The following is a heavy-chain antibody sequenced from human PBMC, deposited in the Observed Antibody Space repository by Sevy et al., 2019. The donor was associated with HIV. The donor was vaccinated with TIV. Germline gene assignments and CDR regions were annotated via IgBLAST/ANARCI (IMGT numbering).Heavy chain of an antibody. V-gene: IGHV3-7*01. J-gene: IGHJ4*02. D-gene: IGHD1-26*01. CDR3: VRGVGRDC. CDR2: IRPDGSDK. Sequence: GGSLRLSCAASGFTFSPYWMTWVRQAPGKGLEWVANIRPDGSDKYYVDSVKGRFTISRDNAKNSLYLQMNSLRADDTAMYYCVRGVGRDCWGQGALVTVSS. CDR1: GFTFSPYW.